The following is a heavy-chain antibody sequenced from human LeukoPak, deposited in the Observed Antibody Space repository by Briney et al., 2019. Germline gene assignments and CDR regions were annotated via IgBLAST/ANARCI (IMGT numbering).Heavy chain of an antibody. CDR3: ARALGEVVPAAIGY. V-gene: IGHV3-11*04. CDR2: ISSSGSTI. D-gene: IGHD2-2*02. Sequence: GGSLRLSCAASGFTFSDYYMSWIRQAPGKGLDWVSYISSSGSTIYYADSVKGRFTISRDNAKNSLYLQMNSLRAEDTAVYYCARALGEVVPAAIGYWGQGTLVTVSS. CDR1: GFTFSDYY. J-gene: IGHJ4*02.